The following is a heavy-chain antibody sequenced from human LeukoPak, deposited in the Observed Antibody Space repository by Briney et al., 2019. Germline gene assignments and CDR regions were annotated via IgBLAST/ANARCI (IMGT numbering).Heavy chain of an antibody. CDR1: GYTFTSYG. CDR3: ARGLGCCSGGSCQTGAFDI. J-gene: IGHJ3*02. Sequence: GASVKVSCKASGYTFTSYGISWVRQAPGQGLEWMGWISAYNGNTNYAQKLQGRVTMTTVTSTSTAYMELRSLRSDDTAVYYCARGLGCCSGGSCQTGAFDIWGQGTMVTVSS. V-gene: IGHV1-18*01. CDR2: ISAYNGNT. D-gene: IGHD2-15*01.